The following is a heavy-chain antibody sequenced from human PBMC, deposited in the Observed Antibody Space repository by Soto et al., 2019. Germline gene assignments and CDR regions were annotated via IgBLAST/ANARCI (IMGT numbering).Heavy chain of an antibody. CDR2: INPSGGST. V-gene: IGHV1-46*01. CDR3: ARACGGDCPCDY. CDR1: GYTFTSYY. D-gene: IGHD2-21*02. J-gene: IGHJ4*02. Sequence: QVQLVQSGAEVKKPGASVKVSCKASGYTFTSYYMHWVRQAPGQGLEWMGIINPSGGSTSYAQKLQGRVTMTRDTSTSTVYMELSSLRSEDTAVYYCARACGGDCPCDYWGQGTLVTVSS.